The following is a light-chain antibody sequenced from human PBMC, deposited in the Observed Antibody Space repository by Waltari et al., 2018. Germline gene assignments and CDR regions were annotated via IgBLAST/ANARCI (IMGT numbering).Light chain of an antibody. J-gene: IGKJ2*01. CDR2: DAS. V-gene: IGKV3-15*01. CDR1: QSVSSN. Sequence: ETVMTQSPATVSVSPGERPAFSCRASQSVSSNVAWYQQQPGQAPRLLIYDASTRATGSPVRFSGSGSGTDFTLTISSLQSEDFAIYYCQQYNNWPPYTFGQGTKLEI. CDR3: QQYNNWPPYT.